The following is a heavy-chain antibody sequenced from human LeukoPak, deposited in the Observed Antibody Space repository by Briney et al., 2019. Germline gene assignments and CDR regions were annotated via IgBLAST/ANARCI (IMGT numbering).Heavy chain of an antibody. CDR2: IYFSGST. CDR3: ARAPSGYSVDY. V-gene: IGHV4-30-4*01. J-gene: IGHJ4*02. Sequence: SQTLSLTCTVSGGSISSADYYWSWIRQPPGKGLEWIGYIYFSGSTYYNPSLKSRATISVDTSKNQFSLKLSSVTAADTAVYYCARAPSGYSVDYWAREPWSPPPQ. CDR1: GGSISSADYY. D-gene: IGHD3-22*01.